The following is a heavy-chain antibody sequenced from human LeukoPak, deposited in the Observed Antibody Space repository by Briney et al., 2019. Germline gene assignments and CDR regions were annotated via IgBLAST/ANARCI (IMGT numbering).Heavy chain of an antibody. CDR1: GFTFSNAW. V-gene: IGHV3-15*01. CDR3: TTDHGTMVRGTLLY. J-gene: IGHJ4*02. D-gene: IGHD3-10*01. CDR2: IKSKTDGGTT. Sequence: PGGSLRLSCAASGFTFSNAWMSWVSQAPGKGLEWDGRIKSKTDGGTTDYAAPVEGRFTISRDDSKNTLYLQMNSLKNEDTAVYYCTTDHGTMVRGTLLYWGQGTLVTVSS.